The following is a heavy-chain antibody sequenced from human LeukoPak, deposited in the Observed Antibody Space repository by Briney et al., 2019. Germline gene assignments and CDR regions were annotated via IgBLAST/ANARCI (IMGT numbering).Heavy chain of an antibody. Sequence: SETLSLTCTVSGGSISSSSYYWGWIRQPPGKRLEWIGSIYYSGSTYYNPSLKSRVTISVDTSKNQFSLKLSSVTAADTAVYYCARVIAASLFNAFDIWGQGTMVTVSS. CDR1: GGSISSSSYY. D-gene: IGHD6-6*01. V-gene: IGHV4-39*07. J-gene: IGHJ3*02. CDR3: ARVIAASLFNAFDI. CDR2: IYYSGST.